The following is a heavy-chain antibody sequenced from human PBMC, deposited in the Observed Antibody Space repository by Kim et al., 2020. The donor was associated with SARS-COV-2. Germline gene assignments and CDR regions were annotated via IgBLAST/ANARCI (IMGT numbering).Heavy chain of an antibody. J-gene: IGHJ4*02. V-gene: IGHV4-59*09. CDR3: ARGIASLDY. D-gene: IGHD3-22*01. CDR2: GST. Sequence: GSTNYKPSLKSRVTISVDTSKNQFSLKLSSVTAADTAVYYCARGIASLDYWGQGTLVTVSS.